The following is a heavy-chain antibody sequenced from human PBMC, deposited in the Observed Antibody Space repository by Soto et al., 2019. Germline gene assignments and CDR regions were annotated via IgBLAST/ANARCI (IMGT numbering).Heavy chain of an antibody. D-gene: IGHD1-26*01. J-gene: IGHJ5*02. CDR2: ISHDGSNK. V-gene: IGHV3-30*18. Sequence: QVQLVESGGGVVQPGRSLRLSCAASGFTFSNYGMHWVRQAPGKGLEWVSLISHDGSNKYYADSVKGRFTISRDNSKNTLYLQINSLRAEDTAVYYGAKDRPVKARSGSLSSWGQGTLVTVSS. CDR1: GFTFSNYG. CDR3: AKDRPVKARSGSLSS.